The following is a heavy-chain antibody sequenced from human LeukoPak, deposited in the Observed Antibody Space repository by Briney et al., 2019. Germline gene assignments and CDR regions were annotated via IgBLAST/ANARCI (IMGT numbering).Heavy chain of an antibody. Sequence: TSETLSLTCTVSRGSVSSSTYYWSWVRQPPGKGLEWIASIYYTGSTYYNPSLKSRVTISLDMSKNEFFLTMTSVTAADTAVYFCTAEKNGSPHYWGQGTQVTVSS. J-gene: IGHJ4*02. V-gene: IGHV4-39*07. CDR3: TAEKNGSPHY. D-gene: IGHD2-8*01. CDR2: IYYTGST. CDR1: RGSVSSSTYY.